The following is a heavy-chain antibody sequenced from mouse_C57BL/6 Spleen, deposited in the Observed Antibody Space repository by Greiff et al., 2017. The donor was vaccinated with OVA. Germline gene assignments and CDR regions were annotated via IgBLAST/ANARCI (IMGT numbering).Heavy chain of an antibody. CDR2: ISYDGSN. J-gene: IGHJ2*01. Sequence: EVHLVESGPGLVKPSQSLSLTCSVTGYSITSGYYWNWIRQFPGNKPEWMGYISYDGSNNYNPSLKNRISITRDTSKNQFFLKLNSVTTEDTATYYCARNYGYDGYYFDYWGQGTTLTVSS. CDR3: ARNYGYDGYYFDY. CDR1: GYSITSGYY. D-gene: IGHD2-2*01. V-gene: IGHV3-6*01.